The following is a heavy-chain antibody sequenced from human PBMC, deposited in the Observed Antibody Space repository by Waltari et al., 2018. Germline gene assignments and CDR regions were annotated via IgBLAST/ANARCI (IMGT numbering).Heavy chain of an antibody. Sequence: QVQLQESGPGLVKPSETLSLTCAVSGYSISSGYYWGWIRQPQGKGLEWIGSIYHSGSTYYNPSLKSRVTISVDTSKNQFSLKLSSVTAADTAVYYCARDLIAVAGTNYFDYWGQGTLVTVSS. V-gene: IGHV4-38-2*01. CDR2: IYHSGST. J-gene: IGHJ4*02. CDR3: ARDLIAVAGTNYFDY. CDR1: GYSISSGYY. D-gene: IGHD6-19*01.